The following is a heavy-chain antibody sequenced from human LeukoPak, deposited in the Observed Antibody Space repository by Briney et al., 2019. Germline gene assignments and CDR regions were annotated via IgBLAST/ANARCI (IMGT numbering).Heavy chain of an antibody. Sequence: SVKVSCKASGGTFSSYAISWVRQAPGQGLEWMGRIIPILGIANCAQKFQGRVTITADKSTSTAYMELSSLRSEDTAVYYCASYTAMANYYFDYWGQGTLVTVSS. CDR2: IIPILGIA. CDR3: ASYTAMANYYFDY. D-gene: IGHD5-18*01. CDR1: GGTFSSYA. V-gene: IGHV1-69*04. J-gene: IGHJ4*02.